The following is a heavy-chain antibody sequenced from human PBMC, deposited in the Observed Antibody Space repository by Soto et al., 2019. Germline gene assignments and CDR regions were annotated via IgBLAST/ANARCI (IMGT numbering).Heavy chain of an antibody. J-gene: IGHJ4*02. CDR1: GGSMSSSSYY. CDR3: ARHDRQGSTYYDFWSGYYPFDY. Sequence: QLQLQESGPGLVKPSETLSLTCTVSGGSMSSSSYYWGWIRQPPGTGLEWVGSIYYSGSSYYNPSLKSRVVISVDTSKNQFSLRLSSVTAADTAVYYCARHDRQGSTYYDFWSGYYPFDYWGQGTLVTVSS. CDR2: IYYSGSS. D-gene: IGHD3-3*01. V-gene: IGHV4-39*01.